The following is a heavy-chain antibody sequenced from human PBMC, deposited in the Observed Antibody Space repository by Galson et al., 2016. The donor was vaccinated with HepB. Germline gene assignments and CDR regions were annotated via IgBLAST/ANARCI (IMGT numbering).Heavy chain of an antibody. Sequence: SETLSLTCSVSGGSVSSDSYYWSWIRQPPGKGLEWIGYIYYSGSTNYNPSLKSRVTISVDTSKNHFSLKLRSVTAADTAVYYWAIVWGWFDPWGQGTLVTVS. CDR2: IYYSGST. J-gene: IGHJ5*02. CDR1: GGSVSSDSYY. V-gene: IGHV4-61*03. CDR3: AIVWGWFDP. D-gene: IGHD1-26*01.